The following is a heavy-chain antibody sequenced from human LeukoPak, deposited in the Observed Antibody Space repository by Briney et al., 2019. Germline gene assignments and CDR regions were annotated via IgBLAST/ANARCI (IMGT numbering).Heavy chain of an antibody. J-gene: IGHJ4*02. CDR2: ISSSSSYI. CDR3: ARDPGAYSSSPIDY. CDR1: GFTFSSYS. D-gene: IGHD6-6*01. Sequence: KSGGSLRLSCAASGFTFSSYSMNWVRQAPGKGLEWVSSISSSSSYINYADSVRGRFTISRDNAKNSLFLQMDSLRGEDTAVYYCARDPGAYSSSPIDYWGQGTLVTVSS. V-gene: IGHV3-21*01.